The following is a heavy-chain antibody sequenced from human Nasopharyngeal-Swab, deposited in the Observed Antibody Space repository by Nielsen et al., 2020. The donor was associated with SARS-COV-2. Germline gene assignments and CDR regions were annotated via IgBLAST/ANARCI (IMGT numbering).Heavy chain of an antibody. D-gene: IGHD3-10*01. CDR3: ARAGDRFGELLFFDY. V-gene: IGHV1-18*01. Sequence: WLRQAPGQGLDWMGWISAYNGNTNYALKLQGRVTMTTDTSTSTAYMELMSLRSDDTAVYYCARAGDRFGELLFFDYWGQGNLVTVSS. CDR2: ISAYNGNT. J-gene: IGHJ4*02.